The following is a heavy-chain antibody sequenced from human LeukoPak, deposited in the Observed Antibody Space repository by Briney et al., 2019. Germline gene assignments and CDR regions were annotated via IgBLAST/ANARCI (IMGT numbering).Heavy chain of an antibody. CDR1: GFTFSSAW. CDR3: ARDHCVGVGCQGRDAFDI. D-gene: IGHD2-21*01. Sequence: PGGSLRLSCAASGFTFSSAWMSWVRQAPGKGLEWVAHIKQDGSEKYYVDSVKGRVTISRDNAKDSLYLQMNSLRADDTAVYYCARDHCVGVGCQGRDAFDIWGQGTMVTVSS. J-gene: IGHJ3*02. V-gene: IGHV3-7*01. CDR2: IKQDGSEK.